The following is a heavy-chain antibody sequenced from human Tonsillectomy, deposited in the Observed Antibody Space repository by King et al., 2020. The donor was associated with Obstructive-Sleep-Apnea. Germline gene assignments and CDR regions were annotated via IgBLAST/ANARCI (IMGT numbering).Heavy chain of an antibody. CDR3: ARDPTIPIGADWFDP. D-gene: IGHD5-24*01. CDR1: GASISSGTYY. Sequence: PLQESGPGLVKPSETLSLTCTVSGASISSGTYYWGWIRQPPGKGLEWIGSIYFSGSTYYNPSLKSRVTLSVETSRNQFSLKLTSVTAADTAIYYCARDPTIPIGADWFDPWGQGTLVTVSS. V-gene: IGHV4-39*07. J-gene: IGHJ5*02. CDR2: IYFSGST.